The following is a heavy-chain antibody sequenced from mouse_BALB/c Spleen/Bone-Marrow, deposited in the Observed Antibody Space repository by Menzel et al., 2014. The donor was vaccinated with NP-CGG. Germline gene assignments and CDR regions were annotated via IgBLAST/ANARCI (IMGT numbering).Heavy chain of an antibody. D-gene: IGHD1-3*01. CDR1: GLSLIGYG. CDR2: IWGDGRT. CDR3: ARHRDNYFYFDC. J-gene: IGHJ2*01. Sequence: VQLVESGPGLVAPSQSLSITCTVSGLSLIGYGVNWVRPPPGKGLEWLGMIWGDGRTDYNSALKSRLIISKDNSKSQVFLKMNSLQTDDTARYYCARHRDNYFYFDCWGQGTTLTVSS. V-gene: IGHV2-6-7*01.